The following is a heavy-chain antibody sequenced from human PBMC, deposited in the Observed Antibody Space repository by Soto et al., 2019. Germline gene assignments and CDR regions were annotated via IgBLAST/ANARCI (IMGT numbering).Heavy chain of an antibody. CDR2: INPNSGGT. V-gene: IGHV1-2*04. Sequence: ASVKVSCKASGYTFTGYYMHWVRQAPGQGLEWMGWINPNSGGTNYAQKFQGWVTMTRDTSISTAYMELSRLRSDDTAVYYCARGYSGYDSGRGYFDYWGQGTMVTVSS. CDR1: GYTFTGYY. J-gene: IGHJ4*02. D-gene: IGHD5-12*01. CDR3: ARGYSGYDSGRGYFDY.